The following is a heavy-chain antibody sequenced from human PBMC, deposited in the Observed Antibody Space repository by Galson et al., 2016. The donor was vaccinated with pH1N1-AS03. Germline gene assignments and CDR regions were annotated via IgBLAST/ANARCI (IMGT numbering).Heavy chain of an antibody. CDR3: ASSRIAAHTYYYHGIDV. Sequence: QSGAEVKKPGESLKISCKGSGHIFANYWIGWVRQTPGKGLEWMGLIYPGDSDTRYSPSFQGQVTISADKSLSTACLQWSSLKASDTAMYYCASSRIAAHTYYYHGIDVWGQGTTVTVSS. J-gene: IGHJ6*02. V-gene: IGHV5-51*01. CDR2: IYPGDSDT. D-gene: IGHD6-6*01. CDR1: GHIFANYW.